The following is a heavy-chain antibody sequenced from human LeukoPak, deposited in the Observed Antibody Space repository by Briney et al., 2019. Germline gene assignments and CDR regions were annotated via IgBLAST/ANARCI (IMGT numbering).Heavy chain of an antibody. CDR1: GGTFSSYA. J-gene: IGHJ3*02. D-gene: IGHD2-21*02. Sequence: SVKVSCKASGGTFSSYAISWVRQAPGQGLEWMGGIIPIFGTANYAQKFQGRVTITADESTSTAYMELSSLRSEDTAVYYCARVPGTVVVTASAAFDIWGQGTMVTVSS. CDR3: ARVPGTVVVTASAAFDI. CDR2: IIPIFGTA. V-gene: IGHV1-69*13.